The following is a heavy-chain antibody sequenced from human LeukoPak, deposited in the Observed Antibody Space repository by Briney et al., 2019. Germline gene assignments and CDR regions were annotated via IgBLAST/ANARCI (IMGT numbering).Heavy chain of an antibody. D-gene: IGHD3-10*01. J-gene: IGHJ2*01. CDR3: AKGYDYNNWYFDL. CDR1: GFTFSAYA. V-gene: IGHV3-23*01. CDR2: IRSGGGDT. Sequence: GGSLRLSCAASGFTFSAYAMSWVRQAPGKGLEWVSAIRSGGGDTFYADSVKGRFTISRDNSKNTLYLQMNSLRAGDTAVYFCAKGYDYNNWYFDLWGRGTQVTVSS.